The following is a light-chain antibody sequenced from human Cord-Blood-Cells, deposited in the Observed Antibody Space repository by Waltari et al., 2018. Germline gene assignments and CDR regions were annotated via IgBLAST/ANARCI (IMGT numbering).Light chain of an antibody. J-gene: IGKJ1*01. CDR2: GAS. CDR3: QQYNNWPPWT. Sequence: EIVMTQSPATLSVSPGERATLSCRARQSVSSNLAWYQKKLGKAPRRLIYGASTRATGIPDSFSGSRYVTEFTRTIRSLQSGDFAVYYCQQYNNWPPWTFGQGTKVEIK. CDR1: QSVSSN. V-gene: IGKV3-15*01.